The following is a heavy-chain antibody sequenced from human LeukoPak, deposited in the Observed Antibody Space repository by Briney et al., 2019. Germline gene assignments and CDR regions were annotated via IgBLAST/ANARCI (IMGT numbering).Heavy chain of an antibody. J-gene: IGHJ4*02. CDR1: GGIFSSYA. CDR2: IIPIFGSA. CDR3: AKGSRLREGGSYRF. V-gene: IGHV1-69*06. Sequence: ASVKGSCKASGGIFSSYAINWVRQAPGQGLEWMGRIIPIFGSANYAQKFQGRVTITADKSTRTAYMELSSLRSEDTALYYCAKGSRLREGGSYRFWGQGTLVTVSS. D-gene: IGHD3-16*02.